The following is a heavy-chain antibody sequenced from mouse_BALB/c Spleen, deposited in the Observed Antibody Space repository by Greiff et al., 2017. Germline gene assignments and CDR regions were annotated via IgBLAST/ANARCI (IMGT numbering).Heavy chain of an antibody. CDR2: IWGGGST. J-gene: IGHJ4*01. CDR1: GFSLTDYG. CDR3: AKGMIRDYYAMDY. Sequence: VKLMESGPGLVAPSQSLSITCTVSGFSLTDYGVSWIRQPPGKGLEWLGVIWGGGSTYYNSALKSRLSISKDNSKSQVFLKMNSLQTDDTAMYYCAKGMIRDYYAMDYWGQGTSVTVSS. D-gene: IGHD2-4*01. V-gene: IGHV2-6-5*01.